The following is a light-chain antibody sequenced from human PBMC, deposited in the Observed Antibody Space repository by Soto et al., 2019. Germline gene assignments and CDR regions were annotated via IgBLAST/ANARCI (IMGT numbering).Light chain of an antibody. Sequence: QSALTQPASVSGSPGQSITISCTGTSSDVGGYNYVSWYQQHPGKAPKLMIYDVSNRPSGVSNRFSGSKSGNTASLTISGLQAEDEADYYCSSYTSCSTPPWVFGGGTKLTVL. CDR3: SSYTSCSTPPWV. CDR2: DVS. CDR1: SSDVGGYNY. V-gene: IGLV2-14*01. J-gene: IGLJ3*02.